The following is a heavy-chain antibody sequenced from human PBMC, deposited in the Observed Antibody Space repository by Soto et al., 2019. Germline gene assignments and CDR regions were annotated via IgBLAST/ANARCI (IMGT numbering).Heavy chain of an antibody. CDR2: IYWDDDK. D-gene: IGHD3-3*01. Sequence: QITLNESGPTVVSPTETLTLTCRFSGFSLTTSGVGVGWIRQSPGKAPEWLALIYWDDDKRYSASLKSRLTITKDTSKNQVVLTVSDLDPTDTATYYCAHRVLRTVFGLVTTTAIYFDFWGQGTPVADSS. J-gene: IGHJ4*02. V-gene: IGHV2-5*02. CDR3: AHRVLRTVFGLVTTTAIYFDF. CDR1: GFSLTTSGVG.